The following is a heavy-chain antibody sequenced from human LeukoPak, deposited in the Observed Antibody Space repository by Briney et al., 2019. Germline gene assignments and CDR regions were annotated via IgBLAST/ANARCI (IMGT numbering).Heavy chain of an antibody. CDR2: IRYDGSIK. CDR1: GFTFSIYG. V-gene: IGHV3-30*02. J-gene: IGHJ4*02. CDR3: AKDLGAGGYFDY. D-gene: IGHD3-10*01. Sequence: PGGSLRLSCAASGFTFSIYGMHWVRQAPGKGLEWVAFIRYDGSIKYYADSVKGRFTISRENSKNTLYLQMNSLRAEDTALYYCAKDLGAGGYFDYWGQGILVTVSS.